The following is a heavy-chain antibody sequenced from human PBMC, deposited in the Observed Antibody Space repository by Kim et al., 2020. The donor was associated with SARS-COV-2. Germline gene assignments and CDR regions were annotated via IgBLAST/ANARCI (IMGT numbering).Heavy chain of an antibody. CDR1: GFSVRNTY. D-gene: IGHD3-22*01. J-gene: IGHJ4*02. CDR3: ARAGYYDSSGHYFDFPFEL. CDR2: IFSDGRT. V-gene: IGHV3-66*01. Sequence: GGSLRLSCAPSGFSVRNTYLSWVRQAPGKGLEWVSLIFSDGRTFYADSVKGRFTVSKDNSKDTLYLQMNSLGAEDTAVYFCARAGYYDSSGHYFDFPFELWGQGTLVTVSS.